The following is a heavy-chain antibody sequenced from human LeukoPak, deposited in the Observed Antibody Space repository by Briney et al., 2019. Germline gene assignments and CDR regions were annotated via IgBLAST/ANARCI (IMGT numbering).Heavy chain of an antibody. J-gene: IGHJ4*02. CDR1: GGSIRSYY. CDR3: ARHLDSNGWYVIDY. Sequence: SETLSLTCTVSGGSIRSYYWSWIRQPPGKGLEYIGYIYYTGSTNYNPSLKNRVTISLDTSKNQFSLNLGSMTAADTAVYYCARHLDSNGWYVIDYWGQGTLVTVSS. D-gene: IGHD6-19*01. V-gene: IGHV4-59*08. CDR2: IYYTGST.